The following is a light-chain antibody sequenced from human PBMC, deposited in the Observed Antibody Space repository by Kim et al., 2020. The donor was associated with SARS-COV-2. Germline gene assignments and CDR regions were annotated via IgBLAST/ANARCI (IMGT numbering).Light chain of an antibody. CDR2: QDS. V-gene: IGLV3-1*01. J-gene: IGLJ2*01. CDR1: KLGDKY. Sequence: VSPGQTARITCSGDKLGDKYACWYQQKPGQSPLLVIYQDSKRPSGIPERFSGSNSGNTATLTISGTQAMDEADYYCQAWDSSTTVVFGGGTKLTVL. CDR3: QAWDSSTTVV.